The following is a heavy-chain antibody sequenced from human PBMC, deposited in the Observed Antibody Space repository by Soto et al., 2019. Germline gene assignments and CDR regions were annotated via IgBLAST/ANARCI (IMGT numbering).Heavy chain of an antibody. Sequence: HPGGSLRLSCAASGFTFSSYWMSWVRQAPGKGLEWVANIKQDGSEKYYVDSVKGRFTISRDNAKNSLYLQMNSLRAEDTAVYYCARFYYDSSGYLPSPYYYYYGMDVWGQGTT. V-gene: IGHV3-7*04. D-gene: IGHD3-22*01. CDR3: ARFYYDSSGYLPSPYYYYYGMDV. CDR2: IKQDGSEK. CDR1: GFTFSSYW. J-gene: IGHJ6*02.